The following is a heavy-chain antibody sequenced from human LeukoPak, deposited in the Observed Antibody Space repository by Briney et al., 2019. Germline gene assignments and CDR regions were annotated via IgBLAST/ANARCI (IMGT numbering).Heavy chain of an antibody. J-gene: IGHJ3*02. V-gene: IGHV3-23*01. CDR3: AKDGFLLWRGAFDI. Sequence: AGGSLRLSCAASGFTFRNYAMSWVRQAPGKGLEWVSAISGSGGSKYYTDSVKGRFTISRDNSKNTLWLQMNSLRAEDTAVYYCAKDGFLLWRGAFDIWGQGTMVTVSS. CDR1: GFTFRNYA. D-gene: IGHD2-21*01. CDR2: ISGSGGSK.